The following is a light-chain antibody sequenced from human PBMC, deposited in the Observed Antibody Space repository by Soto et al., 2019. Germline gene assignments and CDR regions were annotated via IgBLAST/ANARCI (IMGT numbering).Light chain of an antibody. CDR3: MQALQTPPT. Sequence: DIVMTQSPLSLPVTPGEPASISCRSSQSLLHSNGYTYLDWYLQKPGQSPQLLIYLGSNRASGVPDRFSGSGSGTDFTLKISRVEAEDVGVYYCMQALQTPPTFGPGTRLEIK. CDR2: LGS. V-gene: IGKV2-28*01. J-gene: IGKJ5*01. CDR1: QSLLHSNGYTY.